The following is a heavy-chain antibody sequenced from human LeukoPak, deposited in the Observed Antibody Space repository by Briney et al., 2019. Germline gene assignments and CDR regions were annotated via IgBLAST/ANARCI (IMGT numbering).Heavy chain of an antibody. Sequence: GGSLRLSCAASGFTFSSYSMNWVRQAPGKGLEWVSSISSSSSYIYYADSVKGRFTISRDNAKNSLYLQMNSLRAEDTAVYYCARRYDFWSGIYYFDYWGQGTLVTVSS. CDR1: GFTFSSYS. CDR3: ARRYDFWSGIYYFDY. D-gene: IGHD3-3*01. J-gene: IGHJ4*02. V-gene: IGHV3-21*01. CDR2: ISSSSSYI.